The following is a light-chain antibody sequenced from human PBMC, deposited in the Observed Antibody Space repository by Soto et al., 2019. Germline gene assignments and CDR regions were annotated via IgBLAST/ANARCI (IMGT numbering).Light chain of an antibody. CDR1: QSISSN. CDR3: QQYHNWPPGT. J-gene: IGKJ1*01. V-gene: IGKV3-15*01. CDR2: GAS. Sequence: ETVMTQSPATLSVSPGGRATLSCGASQSISSNLAWYQQKPGQAPRLLIYGASTRATGIPARFSGSGSGTEFTLTISSLQSEDFAVYYCQQYHNWPPGTFXQGTKVDIK.